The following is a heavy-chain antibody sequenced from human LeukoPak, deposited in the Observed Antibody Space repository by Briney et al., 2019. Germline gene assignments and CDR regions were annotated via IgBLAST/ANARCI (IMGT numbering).Heavy chain of an antibody. J-gene: IGHJ4*02. D-gene: IGHD6-13*01. CDR3: AREAFWNSRSSLEFDH. V-gene: IGHV1-18*01. Sequence: GTSVKVSCKASGYTFTSYGISWVRQAPGQGLEWMGWISAYNGNTNYAQKLQGRVTMTTDTSTSTAYMELRSLRSDDTAVYYCAREAFWNSRSSLEFDHWGQGTPVTVSS. CDR1: GYTFTSYG. CDR2: ISAYNGNT.